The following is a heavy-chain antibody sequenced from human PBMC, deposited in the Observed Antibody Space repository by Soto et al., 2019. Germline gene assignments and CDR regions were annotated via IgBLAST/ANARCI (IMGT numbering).Heavy chain of an antibody. V-gene: IGHV4-38-2*02. D-gene: IGHD3-22*01. J-gene: IGHJ4*02. CDR1: GYLISSGYY. CDR3: ARGLSSGYDSYYFDY. Sequence: KTSETLSLTCSVSGYLISSGYYWGWVRQTPGKGLEWLGSIDYSGKTYKNPSLKSRVSASVDLSQNQFSLNLRSVTAADTAVYFCARGLSSGYDSYYFDYWGQGTLVTVSS. CDR2: IDYSGKT.